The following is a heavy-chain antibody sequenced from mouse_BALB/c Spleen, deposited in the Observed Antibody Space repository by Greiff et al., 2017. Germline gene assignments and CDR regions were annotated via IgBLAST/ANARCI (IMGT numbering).Heavy chain of an antibody. J-gene: IGHJ2*01. CDR3: AKLGREDY. V-gene: IGHV5-6-3*01. CDR2: INSNGGST. CDR1: GFTFSSYG. Sequence: EVHLVESGGGLVQPGGSLKLSCAASGFTFSSYGMSWVRQTPDKRLELVATINSNGGSTYYPDSVKGRFTISRDNAKNTLYLQMSSLKSEDTAMYYCAKLGREDYWGQGTTLTVSS. D-gene: IGHD4-1*01.